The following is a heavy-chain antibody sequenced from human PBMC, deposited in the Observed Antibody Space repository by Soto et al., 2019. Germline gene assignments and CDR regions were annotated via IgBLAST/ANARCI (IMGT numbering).Heavy chain of an antibody. CDR3: VTVNLVGAAYYFDY. CDR1: DASINSGGYY. CDR2: IYYSGTT. V-gene: IGHV4-30-4*08. Sequence: TSETLSLTCTVSDASINSGGYYWSWIRQHPGKGLEWIGFIYYSGTTYSHPSLNSRVSISVDTSENQFSLRLTSVTAADTAVYYCVTVNLVGAAYYFDYWGPGTLVTVSS. J-gene: IGHJ4*02. D-gene: IGHD1-26*01.